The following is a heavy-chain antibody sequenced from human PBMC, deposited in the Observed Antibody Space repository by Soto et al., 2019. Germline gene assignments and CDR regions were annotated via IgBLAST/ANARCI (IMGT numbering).Heavy chain of an antibody. CDR1: GYTFTSYY. V-gene: IGHV1-46*01. CDR2: INPSGGST. CDR3: SREDPTYYYDSSGSHYYYYGMDV. J-gene: IGHJ6*02. D-gene: IGHD3-22*01. Sequence: EASVKVSCKASGYTFTSYYMHWVRQAPGQGLEWMGIINPSGGSTSYAQKFQGRVTMTRDTSTSTVYMELSSLRSEDTAVYYCSREDPTYYYDSSGSHYYYYGMDVWGQGTTVTVSS.